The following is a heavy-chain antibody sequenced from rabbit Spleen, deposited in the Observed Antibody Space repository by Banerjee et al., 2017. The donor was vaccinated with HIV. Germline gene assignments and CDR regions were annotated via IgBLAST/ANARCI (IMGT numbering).Heavy chain of an antibody. CDR2: IFAGSTGTT. V-gene: IGHV1S45*01. CDR1: GFSFSTVYW. J-gene: IGHJ4*01. Sequence: QEQLEESGGGLVKPGGTLTLTCTASGFSFSTVYWIYWVRQAPGKGLEWIGTIFAGSTGTTDYASWAKGRFTISKTSSTTVTLQMTSLTAADTATYFCARDFDFWGPGTLVTVS. CDR3: ARDFDF.